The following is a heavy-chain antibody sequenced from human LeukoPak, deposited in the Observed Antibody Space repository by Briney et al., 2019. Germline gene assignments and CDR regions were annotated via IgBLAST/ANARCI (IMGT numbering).Heavy chain of an antibody. CDR1: GFTFSSYW. CDR3: ARDKSVAAADTGSLFDC. CDR2: IKQDGSES. Sequence: GGSLRLSCAASGFTFSSYWMSWVRQAPGKGLEWVANIKQDGSESYYVDSVKGRFTISRDNAKNSLYLQMNSLRVEDTAVYYCARDKSVAAADTGSLFDCWGRGTLVTVSS. D-gene: IGHD6-13*01. J-gene: IGHJ4*02. V-gene: IGHV3-7*01.